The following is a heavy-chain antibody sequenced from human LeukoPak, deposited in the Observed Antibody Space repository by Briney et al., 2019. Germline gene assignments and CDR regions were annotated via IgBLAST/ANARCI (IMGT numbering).Heavy chain of an antibody. Sequence: PSETLSLTCAVYGGSFSGYYWSWIRQPPGKGLEWIGEINHSGSTNYNPSLKRRVTISVDTSENQFSLKLSSVTAADTAVYYCARVRATGAHDCWGQGTLVTVSS. CDR1: GGSFSGYY. CDR3: ARVRATGAHDC. V-gene: IGHV4-34*01. CDR2: INHSGST. J-gene: IGHJ4*02. D-gene: IGHD7-27*01.